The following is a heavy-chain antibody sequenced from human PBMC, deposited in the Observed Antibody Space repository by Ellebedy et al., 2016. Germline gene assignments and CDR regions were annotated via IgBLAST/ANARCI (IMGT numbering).Heavy chain of an antibody. CDR3: ARAGTTVTHRGAFDY. V-gene: IGHV3-30*03. CDR1: GFTFSSYG. CDR2: ISYDGSNK. Sequence: GGSLRLXCAASGFTFSSYGMHWVRQAPGKGLEWVAVISYDGSNKYYADSVKGRFTISRDNSKNTLYLQVNSLRAEDTAVYYCARAGTTVTHRGAFDYWGQGTLVTVSS. D-gene: IGHD4-17*01. J-gene: IGHJ4*02.